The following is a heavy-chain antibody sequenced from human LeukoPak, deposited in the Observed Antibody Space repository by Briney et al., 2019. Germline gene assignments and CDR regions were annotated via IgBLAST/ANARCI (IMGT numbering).Heavy chain of an antibody. CDR1: GFTFSSYW. V-gene: IGHV3-74*01. Sequence: GESLRLSCAASGFTFSSYWMHWVRQAPGKGLVWVSRIKSDGSSTTYADSVKGRFTISRDNAKNTLYLQMNSLRAEDTAVYYCATNYYGSGPDHWGQGTLVTVSS. CDR2: IKSDGSST. D-gene: IGHD3-10*01. J-gene: IGHJ4*02. CDR3: ATNYYGSGPDH.